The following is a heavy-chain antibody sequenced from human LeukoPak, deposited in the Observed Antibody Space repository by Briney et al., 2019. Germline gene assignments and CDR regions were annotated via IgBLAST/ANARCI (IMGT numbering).Heavy chain of an antibody. CDR1: GGSISSYY. D-gene: IGHD4-17*01. CDR2: IYYSGTT. V-gene: IGHV4-59*08. J-gene: IGHJ4*02. Sequence: SETLSLTCTVSGGSISSYYWSWIRQPPGKGLEWIAYIYYSGTTNYNPSLKSRVSISVDTSKNQFSLKLSSVTAADMAVYYCARHNDYGDLPFDYWGQGTLVTVSS. CDR3: ARHNDYGDLPFDY.